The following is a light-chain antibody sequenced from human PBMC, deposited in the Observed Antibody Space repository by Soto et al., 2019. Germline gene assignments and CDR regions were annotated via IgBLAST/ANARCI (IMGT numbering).Light chain of an antibody. V-gene: IGLV2-14*01. J-gene: IGLJ1*01. CDR3: SSYTSSSTLA. CDR1: ISDVGGYNY. CDR2: DVS. Sequence: QSALTQPASVSGSPGQSITISCTGTISDVGGYNYVSWYQQHPGKAPKLMIYDVSNRPSGVSNRFSGSKSGNTASLTISGLQAEDEADYYCSSYTSSSTLAFGTGTKLTV.